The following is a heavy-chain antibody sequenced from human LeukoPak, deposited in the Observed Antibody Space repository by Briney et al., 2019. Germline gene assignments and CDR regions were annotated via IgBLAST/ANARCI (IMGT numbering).Heavy chain of an antibody. CDR3: VRGLLSAVEF. CDR1: GYSISSGYY. Sequence: SETLSLTCTVSGYSISSGYYWGWIRQPPGKGLEWIGSIYHSGSTYYNPSLRSRVTLSEDTSKNQFSLRLRSVTAADTAVYYCVRGLLSAVEFWGRGTLVTVSS. D-gene: IGHD6-19*01. CDR2: IYHSGST. V-gene: IGHV4-38-2*02. J-gene: IGHJ4*02.